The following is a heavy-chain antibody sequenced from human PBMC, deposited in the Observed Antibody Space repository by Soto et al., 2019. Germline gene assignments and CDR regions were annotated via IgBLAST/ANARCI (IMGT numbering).Heavy chain of an antibody. D-gene: IGHD3-10*01. V-gene: IGHV4-4*02. Sequence: SETLSLTCAFSGYSISSMNWWIWVRQPPGKGLEWIGEIHHNGDTFYRPSLKSRVTISVDTSKNQFSLKLSSVTAADTAVYYCAREGAGSSASYWGQGTLVTVSS. CDR3: AREGAGSSASY. CDR2: IHHNGDT. CDR1: GYSISSMNW. J-gene: IGHJ4*02.